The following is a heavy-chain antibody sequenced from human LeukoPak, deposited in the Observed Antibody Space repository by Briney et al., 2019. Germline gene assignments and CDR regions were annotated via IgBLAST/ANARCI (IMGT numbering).Heavy chain of an antibody. Sequence: GGSLRLSRTASGFTFSDSAMTWVRQAPGKGLEWLSAISTSGGDAIYADSVKDRFTISRGNSKNTLYLQMDGLRAEDTAIYYCAKGGSNAPLDIWGQGTLVTVSS. CDR3: AKGGSNAPLDI. V-gene: IGHV3-23*01. J-gene: IGHJ4*02. CDR1: GFTFSDSA. D-gene: IGHD3-16*01. CDR2: ISTSGGDA.